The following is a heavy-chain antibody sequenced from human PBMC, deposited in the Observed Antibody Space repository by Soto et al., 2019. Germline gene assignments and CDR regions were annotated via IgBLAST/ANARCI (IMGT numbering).Heavy chain of an antibody. J-gene: IGHJ3*02. CDR3: AREFLLSYDSSGHSGGTTVNAFDI. CDR2: ISSNGGST. Sequence: GGSLRLSCAASGFTFSSYAMHWVRQAPGKGLEYVSAISSNGGSTYYANSVKGRFTISRDNSKNTLYLQMGSLRAEDMAVYYCAREFLLSYDSSGHSGGTTVNAFDIWGQGTMVTVSS. V-gene: IGHV3-64*01. CDR1: GFTFSSYA. D-gene: IGHD3-22*01.